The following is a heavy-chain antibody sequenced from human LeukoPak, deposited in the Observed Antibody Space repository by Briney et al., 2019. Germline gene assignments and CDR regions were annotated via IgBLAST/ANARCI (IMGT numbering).Heavy chain of an antibody. J-gene: IGHJ4*02. CDR2: INHSGST. CDR1: GGSFSGYY. Sequence: NSSETLSLTCAVYGGSFSGYYWSWIRQPPGKGLEWIGEINHSGSTNYNPSLKSRVTISVDTSKNQFSLKLSSVTAADTAVYYCARAAVFDYWGQGTLVTVSS. V-gene: IGHV4-34*01. CDR3: ARAAVFDY.